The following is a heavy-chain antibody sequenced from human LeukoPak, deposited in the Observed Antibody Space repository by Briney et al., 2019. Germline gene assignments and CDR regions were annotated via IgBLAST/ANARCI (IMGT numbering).Heavy chain of an antibody. D-gene: IGHD2-15*01. CDR2: IKQDGSEK. Sequence: GGSLRLSCAASGFTFSSYWMSWVRQAPGKGLEWVANIKQDGSEKYYVDSVKGRFTISRDNAKNSLYLQMNSLRAEDTAVYYWARGRAGYCSGGSCRRHYYYMDVWGKGTTVTVSS. V-gene: IGHV3-7*01. CDR3: ARGRAGYCSGGSCRRHYYYMDV. CDR1: GFTFSSYW. J-gene: IGHJ6*03.